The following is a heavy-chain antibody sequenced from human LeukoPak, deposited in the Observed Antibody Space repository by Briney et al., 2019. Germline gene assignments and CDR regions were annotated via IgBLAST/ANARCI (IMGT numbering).Heavy chain of an antibody. D-gene: IGHD5-24*01. CDR2: INPNSGGT. CDR3: ARRPDGYYSLDY. CDR1: GYTFTGYF. J-gene: IGHJ4*02. V-gene: IGHV1-2*02. Sequence: ASVKFSWTSSGYTFTGYFMHWVRQSPGQGLEWMGWINPNSGGTNYAQNFQDRVTMTRDTSISTAYMELRRLRSDDTAVYYCARRPDGYYSLDYWGQGRQVCVSS.